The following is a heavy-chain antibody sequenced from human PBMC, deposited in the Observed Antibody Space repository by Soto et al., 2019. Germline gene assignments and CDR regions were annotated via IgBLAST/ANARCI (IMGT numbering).Heavy chain of an antibody. V-gene: IGHV4-34*01. J-gene: IGHJ4*02. D-gene: IGHD3-22*01. Sequence: SETLSLTCAVYGGSFSGYYWSWIRQPPGKGLEWIGEINHSGSTNYNPSLKSRVTISVDTSTNQFSLKLSSVTAADTAVYYCARITFRRFSSGYYYYFDYWGQGTLVTVSS. CDR3: ARITFRRFSSGYYYYFDY. CDR1: GGSFSGYY. CDR2: INHSGST.